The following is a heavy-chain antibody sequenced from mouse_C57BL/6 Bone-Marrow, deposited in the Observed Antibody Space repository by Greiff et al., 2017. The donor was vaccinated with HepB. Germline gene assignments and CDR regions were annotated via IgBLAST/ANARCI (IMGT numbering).Heavy chain of an antibody. CDR3: ARRYYGSPAWFAY. Sequence: EVKLVESGGGLVKPGGSLKLSCAASGFTFSDYGMHWVRQAPEKGLEWVAYISSGSSTIYYADTVKGRITISRDNAKNTLFLQMTSLRSEDTAMYYCARRYYGSPAWFAYWGQGTLVTVSA. D-gene: IGHD1-1*01. CDR2: ISSGSSTI. V-gene: IGHV5-17*01. CDR1: GFTFSDYG. J-gene: IGHJ3*01.